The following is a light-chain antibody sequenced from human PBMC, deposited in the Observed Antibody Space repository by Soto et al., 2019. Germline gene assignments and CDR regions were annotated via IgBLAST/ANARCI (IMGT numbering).Light chain of an antibody. V-gene: IGKV1-27*01. J-gene: IGKJ2*01. CDR1: QGSGNQ. CDR2: GAS. Sequence: DIQMTQSPSSLSASVGDRVTITCRASQGSGNQLAWHQQKAGKVPKLLIFGASTLQSGVPSRFSGSGSGTDFTLTISSLQPEDVATYYCQKNNSAPYTFGQGTRLEIK. CDR3: QKNNSAPYT.